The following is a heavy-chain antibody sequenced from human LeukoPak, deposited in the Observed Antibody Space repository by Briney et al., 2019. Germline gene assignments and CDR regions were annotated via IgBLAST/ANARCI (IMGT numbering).Heavy chain of an antibody. CDR3: AREDRVLIGNDAFDI. J-gene: IGHJ3*02. Sequence: GGSLRLSCAASGFTFSSYEMNWVRQAPGKGLEWVSYISSSGSTIYYADSVKGRFTISRDNAKNSLYLQMNSLRVEDTGVYYCAREDRVLIGNDAFDIWGQGTTVTVSS. CDR2: ISSSGSTI. CDR1: GFTFSSYE. V-gene: IGHV3-48*03. D-gene: IGHD2/OR15-2a*01.